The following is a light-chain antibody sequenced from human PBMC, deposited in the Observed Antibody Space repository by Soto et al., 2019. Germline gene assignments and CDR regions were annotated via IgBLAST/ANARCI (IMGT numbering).Light chain of an antibody. CDR3: QQYDNSPIT. J-gene: IGKJ5*01. CDR2: GAS. V-gene: IGKV3-20*01. Sequence: DIVMTQSPLSLPVTPGEPASLSCGVSQSISSSFLAWYQQKPGQAPRLLIYGASSRATGIPDRFSGTGSETDFTLTISRLEPEDFAVYYCQQYDNSPITFGQGTRLEI. CDR1: QSISSSF.